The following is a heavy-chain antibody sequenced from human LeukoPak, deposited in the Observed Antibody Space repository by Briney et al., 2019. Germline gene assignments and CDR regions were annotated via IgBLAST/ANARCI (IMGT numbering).Heavy chain of an antibody. CDR2: IFHSGIA. D-gene: IGHD3-16*01. V-gene: IGHV4-38-2*01. CDR3: ARAGFGTAYNRFYYYMDV. CDR1: NYPITSDYY. Sequence: SETLSLTCEVSNYPITSDYYWVWIRQPPGQGLEWIGQIFHSGIAHYNPPLKSRVTMSVDTSRSQFSVNLNSVTAADTAVYYCARAGFGTAYNRFYYYMDVWGKGTTVTVSS. J-gene: IGHJ6*03.